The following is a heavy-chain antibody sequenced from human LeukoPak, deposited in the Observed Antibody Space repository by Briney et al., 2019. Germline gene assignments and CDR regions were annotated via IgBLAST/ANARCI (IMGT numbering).Heavy chain of an antibody. D-gene: IGHD5-12*01. CDR3: ATRLYSGYDYSYYFDY. V-gene: IGHV1-69*01. CDR2: IIPIFGTA. CDR1: GGTFSIYA. Sequence: SVKVSCKGSGGTFSIYAISWVRQAPGQGLEWMGGIIPIFGTANYAQKFQGRVTITADESTSTAYMELSSLRSEDTAVYYCATRLYSGYDYSYYFDYWGQGTLVTVSS. J-gene: IGHJ4*02.